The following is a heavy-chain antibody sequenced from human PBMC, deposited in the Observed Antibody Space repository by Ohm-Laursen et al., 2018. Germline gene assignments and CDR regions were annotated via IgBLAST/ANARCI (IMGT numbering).Heavy chain of an antibody. CDR3: ARDLFRAPAGPDDY. Sequence: SLRLSCAASGFTFSSYAMSWVRQAPGKGLEWVSAISGSGGSTYYADSVKGRFTISRDNAKNSLYLQMNSLRAEDTAVYYCARDLFRAPAGPDDYWGQGILVTVSS. CDR2: ISGSGGST. CDR1: GFTFSSYA. J-gene: IGHJ4*02. V-gene: IGHV3-23*01. D-gene: IGHD3-10*01.